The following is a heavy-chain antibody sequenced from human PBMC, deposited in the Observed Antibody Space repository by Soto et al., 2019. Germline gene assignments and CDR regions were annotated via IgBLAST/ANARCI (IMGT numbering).Heavy chain of an antibody. CDR3: AREALGTNFDY. CDR2: ISYFGST. Sequence: SETLSLTCTVSSGSISSYYWSWIRQPPGKGLEWIGYISYFGSTNYNPSLKSRVTISVDTSKNQFSLKVTSVTAADTAVYYCAREALGTNFDYWGQGTLVTVSS. J-gene: IGHJ4*02. CDR1: SGSISSYY. V-gene: IGHV4-59*01.